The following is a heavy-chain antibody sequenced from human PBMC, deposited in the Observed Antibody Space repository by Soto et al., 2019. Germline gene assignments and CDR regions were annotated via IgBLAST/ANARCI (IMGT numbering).Heavy chain of an antibody. D-gene: IGHD6-19*01. CDR3: ARDHGQWLVGFDY. V-gene: IGHV3-21*01. CDR1: GFTFSSYS. J-gene: IGHJ4*02. CDR2: ISSSSSYI. Sequence: EVQLVKSGGGLVKPGGSLRLSCAASGFTFSSYSMNWVRQAPGKGLEWVSSISSSSSYIYYADSVKGRFTISRDNAKNSLYLQMNSLRAEDTAVYYCARDHGQWLVGFDYWGQGTLVTVSS.